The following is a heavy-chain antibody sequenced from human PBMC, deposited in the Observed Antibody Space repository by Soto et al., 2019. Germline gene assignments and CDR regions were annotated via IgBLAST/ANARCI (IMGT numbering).Heavy chain of an antibody. J-gene: IGHJ4*02. CDR1: GFSFSGYG. CDR3: ATTVTTVDY. Sequence: GGSLRLSCAASGFSFSGYGMNWVRQAPGKGLEWISYISSSGSLIYYADSLKGRFTIPRDNAKNSLYLQMNSLRAEDAAVYYCATTVTTVDYWGQGTLVTVSS. CDR2: ISSSGSLI. D-gene: IGHD4-17*01. V-gene: IGHV3-48*03.